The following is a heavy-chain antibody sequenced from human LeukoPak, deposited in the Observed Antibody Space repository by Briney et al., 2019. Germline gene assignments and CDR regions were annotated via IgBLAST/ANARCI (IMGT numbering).Heavy chain of an antibody. D-gene: IGHD6-19*01. V-gene: IGHV1-18*01. CDR1: GYTFTSYG. CDR2: ISAYNGNT. J-gene: IGHJ3*02. Sequence: ASVKVSCKASGYTFTSYGISWVRQAPGQGLEWMGWISAYNGNTNYAQKLQGRVTMTTDTSTSTAYMELRSLRSDDTAVYYCASRIAVAAPNAFDIWGQGTMVTVSS. CDR3: ASRIAVAAPNAFDI.